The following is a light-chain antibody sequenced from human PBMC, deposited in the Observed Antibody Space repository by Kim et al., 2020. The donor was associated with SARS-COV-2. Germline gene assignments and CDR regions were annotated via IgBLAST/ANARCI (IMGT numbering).Light chain of an antibody. Sequence: GQSVTISCTGTSTDIGGSDYVAWYQQHPGKAPKLIIYEVKWRTSGVSDRFSGSKSAYMASLTISGLQADDEADYYCSSYAGSNNLVFGTGTKVTVL. V-gene: IGLV2-8*01. J-gene: IGLJ1*01. CDR1: STDIGGSDY. CDR2: EVK. CDR3: SSYAGSNNLV.